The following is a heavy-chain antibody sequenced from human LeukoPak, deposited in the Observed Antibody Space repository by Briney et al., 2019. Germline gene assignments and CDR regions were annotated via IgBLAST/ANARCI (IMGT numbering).Heavy chain of an antibody. CDR3: ARGARLQYYFDY. CDR2: ISYDGSNK. Sequence: PGGSLRLSCAASGFTFSSYAMHWVRQAPGKGLEWVAVISYDGSNKYYADSVKGRFTISRDNSKNTLYLQMNSLRAEDTAVYYCARGARLQYYFDYWGQGTLVTVSS. CDR1: GFTFSSYA. J-gene: IGHJ4*02. D-gene: IGHD5-24*01. V-gene: IGHV3-30*14.